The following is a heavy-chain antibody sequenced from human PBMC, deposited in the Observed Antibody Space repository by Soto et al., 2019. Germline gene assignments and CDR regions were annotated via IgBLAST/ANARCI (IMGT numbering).Heavy chain of an antibody. CDR3: ARGLLESSDSTGVYQEEY. J-gene: IGHJ4*02. D-gene: IGHD2-8*01. V-gene: IGHV3-11*01. Sequence: GGSLRLSCAASGFTFRDYYMTRSPQAPWWGLEIVAHMSGSGSSEDYGDSVKGLFSIVRENSKNLLFLQMFFLRAEDTAVYYCARGLLESSDSTGVYQEEYWGQGSLVTV. CDR2: MSGSGSSE. CDR1: GFTFRDYY.